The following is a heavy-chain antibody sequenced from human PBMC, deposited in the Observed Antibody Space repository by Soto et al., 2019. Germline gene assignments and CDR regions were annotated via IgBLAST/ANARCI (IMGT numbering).Heavy chain of an antibody. D-gene: IGHD2-15*01. J-gene: IGHJ5*02. V-gene: IGHV3-53*04. Sequence: EVQLVESGGGLVQPGGSLRLSCAASGFTVSSNYMSWVRQAPGKGLEWVTVIYSGGTTYYAVSVRGRFTISRHNSKNTLYLQMNSLRAEDTAVYYCARERCSGGSCYSRCWFAPWGQGTLVTVSS. CDR1: GFTVSSNY. CDR2: IYSGGTT. CDR3: ARERCSGGSCYSRCWFAP.